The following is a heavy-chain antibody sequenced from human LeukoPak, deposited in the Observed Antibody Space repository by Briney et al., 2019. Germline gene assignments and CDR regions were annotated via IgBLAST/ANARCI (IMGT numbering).Heavy chain of an antibody. D-gene: IGHD6-13*01. CDR3: AKDPGMGYGMDV. V-gene: IGHV3-23*01. CDR2: ISGSGGST. J-gene: IGHJ6*02. Sequence: GGSLRLSCAASGFTFSSYDMSWVRQAPGKGLEWVSAISGSGGSTYYADSVKGRFTISRDNSKNTLYLQMNSLRAEDTAVYYCAKDPGMGYGMDVWGQGTTVTVSS. CDR1: GFTFSSYD.